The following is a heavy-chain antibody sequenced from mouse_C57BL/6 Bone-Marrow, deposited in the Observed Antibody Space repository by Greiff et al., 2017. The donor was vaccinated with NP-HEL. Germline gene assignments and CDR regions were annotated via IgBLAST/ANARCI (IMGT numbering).Heavy chain of an antibody. CDR3: ARGGFAWFAY. CDR1: GYAFTNYL. Sequence: QVQLQQSGAELVRPGTSVKVSCKASGYAFTNYLIEWVKQRPGQGLEWIGVINPGSGGTNYNEKFKGKATLTADKSSSTAYMQLSSLTSEDSAVYFCARGGFAWFAYGGQGTRVTVSA. V-gene: IGHV1-54*01. CDR2: INPGSGGT. J-gene: IGHJ3*01.